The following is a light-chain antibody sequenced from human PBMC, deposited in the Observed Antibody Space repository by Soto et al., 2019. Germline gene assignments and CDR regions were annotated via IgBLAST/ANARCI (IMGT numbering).Light chain of an antibody. CDR1: QGISHY. Sequence: DIQMTQSPSSLSASVGDRVTITCQASQGISHYLNWYQQKPGKAPKLLIYDASNLETGVPSMFSGSGSGTDFTFTISSLQPEDIATYYCQQYDNYPRFGGGTKVEIK. CDR2: DAS. V-gene: IGKV1-33*01. CDR3: QQYDNYPR. J-gene: IGKJ4*02.